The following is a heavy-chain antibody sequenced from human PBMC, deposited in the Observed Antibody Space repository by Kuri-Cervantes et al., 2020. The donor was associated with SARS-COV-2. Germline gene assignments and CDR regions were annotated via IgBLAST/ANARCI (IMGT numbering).Heavy chain of an antibody. Sequence: SVKVSCKASGGTFSSYAISWVRQAPGQGLEWMGRIIPIFGTANYAQEFQGRVTITADESTSTAYMELSSLRSDDTAVYYCARDRHTYDDFWSAYHAFDIWGQGTMVTVSS. CDR2: IIPIFGTA. J-gene: IGHJ3*02. V-gene: IGHV1-69*13. CDR1: GGTFSSYA. CDR3: ARDRHTYDDFWSAYHAFDI. D-gene: IGHD3-3*01.